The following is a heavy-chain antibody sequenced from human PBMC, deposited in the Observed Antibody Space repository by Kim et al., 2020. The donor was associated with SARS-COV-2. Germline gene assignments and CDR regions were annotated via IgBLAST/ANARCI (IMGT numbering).Heavy chain of an antibody. CDR2: TYYRSKWYN. CDR1: GDSVSSKSAA. J-gene: IGHJ4*02. Sequence: SQTLSLTCAISGDSVSSKSAAWNWIRQSPSRGLEWLGRTYYRSKWYNDYAVSVKSRISINPDKSKNQFSLQLNSVTPEDTAIYYCARDQARYSGYDRTVDYRGQGTLVTASS. CDR3: ARDQARYSGYDRTVDY. D-gene: IGHD5-12*01. V-gene: IGHV6-1*01.